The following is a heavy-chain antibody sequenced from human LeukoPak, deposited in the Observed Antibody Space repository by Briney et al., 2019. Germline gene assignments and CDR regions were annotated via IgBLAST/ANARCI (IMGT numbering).Heavy chain of an antibody. CDR3: ARGEGIVGATFHY. CDR2: IYYSGST. J-gene: IGHJ4*02. Sequence: SETLSLTCTVSGGSISSYYWSWIRQPPGKGLEWIGYIYYSGSTNYNPSLKSRVTISVDTSKNQFSLKLSSVTAADTAVYYCARGEGIVGATFHYWGQGTLVTVSS. CDR1: GGSISSYY. V-gene: IGHV4-59*01. D-gene: IGHD1-26*01.